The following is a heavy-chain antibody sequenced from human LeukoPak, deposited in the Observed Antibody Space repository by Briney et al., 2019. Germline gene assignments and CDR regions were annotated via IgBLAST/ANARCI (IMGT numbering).Heavy chain of an antibody. D-gene: IGHD5-12*01. V-gene: IGHV3-48*01. CDR3: AREGYDLTYYFDY. Sequence: GGSLRLSCEVSGFTLDRYWMNWVRQAPGKGQEWVSYISSSSSIIYYADSVKGRFTISRDNAKNSLSLQMHSLGAEDSAVYYCAREGYDLTYYFDYWGQGTQVTVSS. J-gene: IGHJ4*02. CDR1: GFTLDRYW. CDR2: ISSSSSII.